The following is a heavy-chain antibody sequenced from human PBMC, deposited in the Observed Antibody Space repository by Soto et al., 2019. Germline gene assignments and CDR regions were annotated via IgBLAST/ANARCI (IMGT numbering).Heavy chain of an antibody. Sequence: ASVKVSCKASGYTFTGYYMHWVRQAPGQGLEWMGWINPNSGGTNYAQKFQGWVTMTRDASISTAYMELSRLRSDDTAVYYCAASVDTAIGFDPWGQGTLVTVSS. D-gene: IGHD5-18*01. CDR3: AASVDTAIGFDP. J-gene: IGHJ5*02. CDR2: INPNSGGT. CDR1: GYTFTGYY. V-gene: IGHV1-2*04.